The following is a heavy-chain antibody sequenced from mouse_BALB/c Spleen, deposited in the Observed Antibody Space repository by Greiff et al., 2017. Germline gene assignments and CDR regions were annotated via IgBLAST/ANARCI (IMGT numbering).Heavy chain of an antibody. CDR1: GYTFTSYW. J-gene: IGHJ4*01. Sequence: VQLQQSGAELAKPGASVKMSCKASGYTFTSYWMHWVKQRPGQGLEWIGYINPSTGYTEYNQKFKDKATLTADKSSSTAYMQLSSLTSEDSAVYYCATNDGDYAMDYWGQGTSVTVSS. CDR3: ATNDGDYAMDY. CDR2: INPSTGYT. V-gene: IGHV1-7*01.